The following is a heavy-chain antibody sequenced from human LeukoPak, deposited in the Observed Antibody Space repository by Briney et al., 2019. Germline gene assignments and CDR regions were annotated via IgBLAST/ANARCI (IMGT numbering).Heavy chain of an antibody. CDR3: ARDLTMVRGVTMDV. J-gene: IGHJ6*02. V-gene: IGHV1-2*02. CDR1: GYTFTGYY. Sequence: ASVKVSCKASGYTFTGYYMHWVRQAPGQGLEWMGWINPNSGGTNYAQKFQGRVTMTRDTSISTAYMELSRLRSDDTAVYYCARDLTMVRGVTMDVWGQGTTVTVSS. CDR2: INPNSGGT. D-gene: IGHD3-10*01.